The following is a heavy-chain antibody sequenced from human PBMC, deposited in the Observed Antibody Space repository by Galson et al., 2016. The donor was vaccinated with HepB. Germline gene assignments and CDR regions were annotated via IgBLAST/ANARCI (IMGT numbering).Heavy chain of an antibody. Sequence: SLRLSCAASGFIFSNYRMHWVRQAPGKGLVWVSYINSDGSTTTYADSVKGRFTISRDNAKNTLYLQMNSLSGEDTAVYCCARVSSRAEVRGGTNWFDPWGQGTLVTVSS. CDR2: INSDGSTT. J-gene: IGHJ5*02. CDR1: GFIFSNYR. CDR3: ARVSSRAEVRGGTNWFDP. D-gene: IGHD3-10*01. V-gene: IGHV3-74*01.